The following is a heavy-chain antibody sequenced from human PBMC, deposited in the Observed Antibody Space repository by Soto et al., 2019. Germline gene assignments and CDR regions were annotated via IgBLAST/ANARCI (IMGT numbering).Heavy chain of an antibody. CDR1: GINYNTYA. Sequence: QVQLVQSGAEMKKLGASVKLSCKTSGINYNTYAIHWVRQAPGQGLEWMGWINAGNGDTRYSQNFQGRVTLTRDTSASTVSMDLDSRKSEDTGVYYCARAISGYVTWGQGTLVTVSS. CDR3: ARAISGYVT. D-gene: IGHD5-12*01. CDR2: INAGNGDT. V-gene: IGHV1-3*01. J-gene: IGHJ4*02.